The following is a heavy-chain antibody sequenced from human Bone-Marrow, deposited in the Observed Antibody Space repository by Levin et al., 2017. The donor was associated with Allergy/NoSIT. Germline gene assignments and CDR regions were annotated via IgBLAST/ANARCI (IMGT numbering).Heavy chain of an antibody. D-gene: IGHD1-20*01. Sequence: QSGGSLRLSCAASGFTFSSFSMHWVRQAPGKGLEWVALISYDGKNTHYADAVKGRFTISRDNANNTVYLQMNSLGIEDTAVFYCVREGQFNWNHFHYWGQGTLVTVSS. V-gene: IGHV3-30*01. J-gene: IGHJ4*02. CDR3: VREGQFNWNHFHY. CDR1: GFTFSSFS. CDR2: ISYDGKNT.